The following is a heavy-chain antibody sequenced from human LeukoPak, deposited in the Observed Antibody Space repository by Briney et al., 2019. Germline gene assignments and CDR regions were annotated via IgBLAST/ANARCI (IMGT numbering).Heavy chain of an antibody. V-gene: IGHV3-30*02. CDR3: AKDRSGSSLAYDY. CDR2: IRYDGSNK. D-gene: IGHD3-10*01. J-gene: IGHJ4*02. Sequence: GGSLRLSCAASGFTFSSYGMHWVRQAPGKGLEGVAFIRYDGSNKYYADSVKGRFTISRDNSKNTLYLQMNSLRAEDTAVYYCAKDRSGSSLAYDYWGQGTLVTVSS. CDR1: GFTFSSYG.